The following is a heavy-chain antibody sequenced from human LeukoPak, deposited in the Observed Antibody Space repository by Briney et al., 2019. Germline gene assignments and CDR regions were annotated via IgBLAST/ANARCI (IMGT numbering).Heavy chain of an antibody. CDR3: AKDQSGWSGYATPGY. V-gene: IGHV3-48*02. D-gene: IGHD5-12*01. J-gene: IGHJ4*02. Sequence: GGSLRLSCEASGFTFKTYSMNWVRQAPGKGLEWVSYISSGGSTIYYADSVKGRFTISRDNAKNSLYLQMNSLRDEDTAVYYCAKDQSGWSGYATPGYWGQGTLVTVSS. CDR2: ISSGGSTI. CDR1: GFTFKTYS.